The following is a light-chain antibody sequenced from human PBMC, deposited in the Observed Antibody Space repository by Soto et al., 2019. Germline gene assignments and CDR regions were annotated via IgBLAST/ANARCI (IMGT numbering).Light chain of an antibody. CDR3: CSSAGNSIFLQV. CDR2: EGS. CDR1: SSDVGSYNL. J-gene: IGLJ2*01. V-gene: IGLV2-23*03. Sequence: QSVVTQAASVSRCPEQSITISCTGTSSDVGSYNLVSWYQQHPGKAPKLMIYEGSKPPSGVSRRFSGSNAGDTGSVTISGLHAEDGADDDSCSSAGNSIFLQVFVGGTKVPS.